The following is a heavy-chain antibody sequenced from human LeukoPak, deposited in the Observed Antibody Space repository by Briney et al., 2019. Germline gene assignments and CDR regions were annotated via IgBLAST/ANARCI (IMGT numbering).Heavy chain of an antibody. J-gene: IGHJ5*02. CDR1: GGSISSGDHS. D-gene: IGHD3-16*01. Sequence: PSHTLSLTCTVSGGSISSGDHSWRWIRQPPGEGLAWIAYIYYNGSTYYNPSLKTRLTISVDTSKTQFSLKLSSVPAAHTAVYYCARWNYDYVWGSYHFNPWGQGTLVTVSS. CDR3: ARWNYDYVWGSYHFNP. CDR2: IYYNGST. V-gene: IGHV4-30-4*01.